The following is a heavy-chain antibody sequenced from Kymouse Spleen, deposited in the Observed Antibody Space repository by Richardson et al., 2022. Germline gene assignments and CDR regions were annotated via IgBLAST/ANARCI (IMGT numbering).Heavy chain of an antibody. V-gene: IGHV3-15*01. CDR2: IKSKTDGGTT. J-gene: IGHJ6*02. CDR3: TTGIVGAIYYYYYGMDV. CDR1: GFTFSNAW. D-gene: IGHD1-26*01. Sequence: EVQLVESGGGLVKPGGSLRLSCAASGFTFSNAWMSWVRQAPGKGLEWVGRIKSKTDGGTTDYAAPVKGRFTISRDDSKNTLYLQMNSLKTEDTAVYYCTTGIVGAIYYYYYGMDVWGQGTTVTVSS.